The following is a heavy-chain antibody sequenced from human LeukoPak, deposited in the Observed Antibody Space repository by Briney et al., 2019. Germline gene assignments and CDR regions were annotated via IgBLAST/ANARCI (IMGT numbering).Heavy chain of an antibody. CDR3: VRHRLGSIFVDFDY. CDR1: GFTFTNYK. CDR2: INWDGSST. Sequence: PGGSLRLSCAASGFTFTNYKMHWVRQAPGKGLEWVSGINWDGSSTGYADSVKGRFTISRDNAKNSLYLQMNTLTAEDTALYYCVRHRLGSIFVDFDYWGQGTLVTVSS. D-gene: IGHD3-10*01. J-gene: IGHJ4*02. V-gene: IGHV3-20*04.